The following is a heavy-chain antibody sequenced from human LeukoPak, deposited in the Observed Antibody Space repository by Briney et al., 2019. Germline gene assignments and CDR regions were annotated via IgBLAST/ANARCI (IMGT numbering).Heavy chain of an antibody. V-gene: IGHV1-2*02. J-gene: IGHJ5*02. Sequence: ASVKVSCKASGYTFTGYFMHWVRQAPGQGLEWMGWINPNSGVTNYAQKFKGRVTMTRDTSISTAYMELSRLGSNDTAVYYCAKDLYYYGSRNYYDGSWGQGTLVTVSS. CDR2: INPNSGVT. D-gene: IGHD3-10*01. CDR3: AKDLYYYGSRNYYDGS. CDR1: GYTFTGYF.